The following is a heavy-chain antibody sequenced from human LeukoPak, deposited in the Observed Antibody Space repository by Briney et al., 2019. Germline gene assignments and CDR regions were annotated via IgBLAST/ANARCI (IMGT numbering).Heavy chain of an antibody. CDR3: ARDSYDYWGGWLDP. Sequence: ASVKVSCKASGYTFTGYYMHWVRQAPGQGLEWMGRINPNSGGTNYAQKFQGRVTMTRDTSISTAYMELSRLRSDDTAVYYCARDSYDYWGGWLDPWGQGTLVTVSS. D-gene: IGHD7-27*01. J-gene: IGHJ5*02. CDR2: INPNSGGT. V-gene: IGHV1-2*06. CDR1: GYTFTGYY.